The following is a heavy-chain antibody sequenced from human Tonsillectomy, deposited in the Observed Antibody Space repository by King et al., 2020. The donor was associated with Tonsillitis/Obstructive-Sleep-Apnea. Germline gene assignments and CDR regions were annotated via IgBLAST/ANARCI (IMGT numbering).Heavy chain of an antibody. D-gene: IGHD4-11*01. CDR3: ARAGAEVTSHFDS. Sequence: MQLVQSGAEVKTPGASVKVSCKASGYTFNIFGVTWVRQVPGQGLEWMGWISNRNDNTNYAQRFQGRVTLTTDTTTSTAYMELTSLRSDDTAVYYCARAGAEVTSHFDSWGQGTMVTVSS. J-gene: IGHJ4*02. V-gene: IGHV1-18*01. CDR2: ISNRNDNT. CDR1: GYTFNIFG.